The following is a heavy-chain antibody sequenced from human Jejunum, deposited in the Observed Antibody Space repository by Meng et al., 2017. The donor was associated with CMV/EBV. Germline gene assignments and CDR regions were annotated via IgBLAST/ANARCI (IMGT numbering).Heavy chain of an antibody. J-gene: IGHJ4*02. D-gene: IGHD1-26*01. CDR1: EYTFTDSY. Sequence: EYTFTDSYIHWVRQAPGQGLEWMGWINPNTGGTNYAQKFQGRVTMTRDTSTNTAYMELTRLRSDDTALYYCAKDGGSYLDYYFDYWGQGTLVTVSS. CDR3: AKDGGSYLDYYFDY. CDR2: INPNTGGT. V-gene: IGHV1-2*02.